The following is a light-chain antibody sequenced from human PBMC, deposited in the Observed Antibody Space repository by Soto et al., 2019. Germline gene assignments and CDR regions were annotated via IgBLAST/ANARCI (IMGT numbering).Light chain of an antibody. CDR3: QQYNSYLWT. CDR1: QNINSR. Sequence: DIQMTQSPSTLSASVGDRVTVTCRAGQNINSRLAWDQQKPGKAPKLLIYKASNLESGVPSRFSGNGSGAEFTLYISSLQPDDSATYYCQQYNSYLWTYRQGTEVNSK. V-gene: IGKV1-5*03. CDR2: KAS. J-gene: IGKJ1*01.